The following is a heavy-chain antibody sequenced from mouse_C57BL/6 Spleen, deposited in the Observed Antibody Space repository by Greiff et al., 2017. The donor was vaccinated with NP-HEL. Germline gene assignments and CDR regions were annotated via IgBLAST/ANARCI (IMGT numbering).Heavy chain of an antibody. J-gene: IGHJ3*01. Sequence: VQLQQSGAELVKPGASVKISCKASGYAFSSYWMNWVKQRPGKGLEWIGQIYPGDGDTNYNGKFKGKATLTADKSSSTAYMQLSSLTSEDSAVYYCARGRTGTSEFAYWGQGTLVTVSA. V-gene: IGHV1-80*01. CDR3: ARGRTGTSEFAY. CDR1: GYAFSSYW. CDR2: IYPGDGDT. D-gene: IGHD4-1*01.